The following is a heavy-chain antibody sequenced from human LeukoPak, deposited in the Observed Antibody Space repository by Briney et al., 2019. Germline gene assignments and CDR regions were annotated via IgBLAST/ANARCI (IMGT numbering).Heavy chain of an antibody. J-gene: IGHJ4*02. CDR2: LNSDGSRT. Sequence: GGSLRLSCTASGFTFSSYWMHWVRQAPGKGLVCVSRLNSDGSRTTYADSVKGRFTISRDNAKNTLYLQMSSLRAEDTAVYYCARDLTGAVFDYWGQGTLVTVSS. D-gene: IGHD1-26*01. CDR1: GFTFSSYW. CDR3: ARDLTGAVFDY. V-gene: IGHV3-74*01.